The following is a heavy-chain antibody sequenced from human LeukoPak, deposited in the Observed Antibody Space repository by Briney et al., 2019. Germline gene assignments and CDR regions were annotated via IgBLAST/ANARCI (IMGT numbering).Heavy chain of an antibody. CDR2: ISSSGSTI. J-gene: IGHJ3*02. CDR3: AREYCSGGSCYSGAFDI. CDR1: GFTFSDYY. D-gene: IGHD2-15*01. V-gene: IGHV3-11*01. Sequence: GGALRLSCAASGFTFSDYYMSWIRQAPGKGLEWVSYISSSGSTIYYADSVKGRFTISRDNAKNSLYLQMNSLRAEDTAVYYCAREYCSGGSCYSGAFDIWGQGTMVTVSS.